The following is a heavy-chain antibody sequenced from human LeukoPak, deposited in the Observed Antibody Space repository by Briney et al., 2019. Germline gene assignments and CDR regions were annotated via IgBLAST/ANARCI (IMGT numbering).Heavy chain of an antibody. CDR2: IIPIFGTA. Sequence: GSSVKVSCKASGGTFSSHAISWVRQAPGQGLEWMGGIIPIFGTANYAQKFQGRVTITTDESTSTAYLELSSLRSEDTAVYYCASSNGDYYFDYWGQGTLVTVSS. J-gene: IGHJ4*02. D-gene: IGHD4-17*01. V-gene: IGHV1-69*05. CDR3: ASSNGDYYFDY. CDR1: GGTFSSHA.